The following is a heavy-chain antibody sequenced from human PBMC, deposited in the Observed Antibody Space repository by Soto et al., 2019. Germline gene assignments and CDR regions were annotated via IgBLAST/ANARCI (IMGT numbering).Heavy chain of an antibody. Sequence: SETLSLTCTVSGGSISSSSYYWGWIRQPPGKGLEWIGSIYYSGSTYYNPSLKSRVTISVDTSKNQFSLKLSSVTAADTAVYYCALQYYDFWSGYQTLDYWGQGTLVTVSS. CDR2: IYYSGST. D-gene: IGHD3-3*01. CDR1: GGSISSSSYY. V-gene: IGHV4-39*01. CDR3: ALQYYDFWSGYQTLDY. J-gene: IGHJ4*02.